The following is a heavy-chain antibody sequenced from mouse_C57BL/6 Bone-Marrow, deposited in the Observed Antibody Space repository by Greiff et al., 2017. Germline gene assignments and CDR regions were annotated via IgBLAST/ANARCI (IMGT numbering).Heavy chain of an antibody. Sequence: QVQLKQPGAELVKPGASVKLSCKASGYTFTSYWLHWVKQRPGQGLEWIGMIPPNSGSTNYNEKFKSKATLTVYKSSSTAYMQLSSLTSEDSAVYYCARTFFDYWGQGTTLTVSS. CDR2: IPPNSGST. V-gene: IGHV1-64*01. CDR3: ARTFFDY. CDR1: GYTFTSYW. J-gene: IGHJ2*01.